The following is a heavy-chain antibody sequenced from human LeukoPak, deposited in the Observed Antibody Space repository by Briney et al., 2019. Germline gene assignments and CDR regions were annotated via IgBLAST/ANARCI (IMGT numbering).Heavy chain of an antibody. J-gene: IGHJ5*02. Sequence: SETLSLTCSVSGGSMSDSITWGWVRQPPGKGPEWLVNIHDDGRTAPNPSLRSRLTISQDRSKNQFSLKVSSVTAADTAFYYCAKVLTAAGLDLWGQGILVTVSS. CDR3: AKVLTAAGLDL. V-gene: IGHV4/OR15-8*01. CDR1: GGSMSDSIT. CDR2: IHDDGRT. D-gene: IGHD6-25*01.